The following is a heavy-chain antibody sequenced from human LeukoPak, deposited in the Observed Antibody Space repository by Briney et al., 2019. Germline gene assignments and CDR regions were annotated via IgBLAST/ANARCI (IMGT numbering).Heavy chain of an antibody. CDR3: AKDLGRYRNNYFDY. CDR1: GFTFSSYA. Sequence: GGSLRLSCAASGFTFSSYAMSWVRQAPEKGLEWVSTISGSGGGKYYADSVKGRFTISRDDSKNTLYLQMNSLRAEDTAVYYCAKDLGRYRNNYFDYWGQGTLVTVSS. V-gene: IGHV3-23*01. J-gene: IGHJ4*02. D-gene: IGHD1-26*01. CDR2: ISGSGGGK.